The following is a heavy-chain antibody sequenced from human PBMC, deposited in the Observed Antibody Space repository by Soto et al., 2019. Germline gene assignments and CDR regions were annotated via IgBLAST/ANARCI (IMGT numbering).Heavy chain of an antibody. D-gene: IGHD2-8*01. J-gene: IGHJ5*02. CDR3: ARDNGVGP. CDR2: IYDSGST. CDR1: GGSISSGDYY. Sequence: QVQLQESGPGLVKPSQTLSLTCTVSGGSISSGDYYWSWIRQPPGKGLEWIGYIYDSGSTYYNSSLKSRVNITLDTSKNQFSLKLTSVTGADTAVYYCARDNGVGPWGQGTLVTVSS. V-gene: IGHV4-30-4*01.